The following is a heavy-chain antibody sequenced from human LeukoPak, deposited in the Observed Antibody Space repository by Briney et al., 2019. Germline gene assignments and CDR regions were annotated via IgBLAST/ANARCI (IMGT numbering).Heavy chain of an antibody. CDR3: ARKSRYISSWVRHNWFDP. Sequence: ASVKVSCKASGYTFTSYDINWVRQATGQGLEWMGWMNPNSGNTGYAQKFQGRVTMTRNTSISTAYMELSSLRSEDTAAYYCARKSRYISSWVRHNWFDPWGQGTLVTVSS. CDR1: GYTFTSYD. J-gene: IGHJ5*02. D-gene: IGHD6-13*01. CDR2: MNPNSGNT. V-gene: IGHV1-8*01.